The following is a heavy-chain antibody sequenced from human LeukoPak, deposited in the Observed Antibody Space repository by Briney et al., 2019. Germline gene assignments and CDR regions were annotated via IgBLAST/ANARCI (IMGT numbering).Heavy chain of an antibody. D-gene: IGHD4-17*01. V-gene: IGHV4-39*07. CDR2: IYYSGST. Sequence: PSETLSLTCTVSGGSISSSSYYWGWIRQPPGKGLEWIGSIYYSGSTYYNPSLKSRVTISVDTSKNQFSLKLSSVTAADTAVYYCARVDSGDYEGVGWFDPWGQGTLVTVSS. CDR3: ARVDSGDYEGVGWFDP. J-gene: IGHJ5*02. CDR1: GGSISSSSYY.